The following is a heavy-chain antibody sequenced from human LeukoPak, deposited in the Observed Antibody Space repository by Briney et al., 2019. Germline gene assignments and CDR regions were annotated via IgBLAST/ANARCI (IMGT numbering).Heavy chain of an antibody. J-gene: IGHJ4*02. CDR3: AKPRYYYDSSGYNDY. Sequence: GGSLRLSCAASGFTFSSYAMHWVRQAPGKGLEWVAVISYDGSNKYYADSVKGRFTISRDNSKNTLYLQMNSLRAEDTAVYYCAKPRYYYDSSGYNDYWGQGTLVTVSS. CDR2: ISYDGSNK. CDR1: GFTFSSYA. V-gene: IGHV3-30-3*02. D-gene: IGHD3-22*01.